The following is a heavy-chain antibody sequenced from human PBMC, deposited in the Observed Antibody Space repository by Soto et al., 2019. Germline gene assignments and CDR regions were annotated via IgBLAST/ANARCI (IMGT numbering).Heavy chain of an antibody. D-gene: IGHD2-15*01. J-gene: IGHJ6*02. CDR3: ARSGYYYYYYYGMDV. Sequence: SETLSLTCTVSGDSISSSSYYWGWIRQPPGKGLEWIGSIYYSGSTYYNPSLKSRVTISVDTSKNQFSLKLSSVTAADTAVYYCARSGYYYYYYYGMDVWGQGTTVTVSS. V-gene: IGHV4-39*01. CDR1: GDSISSSSYY. CDR2: IYYSGST.